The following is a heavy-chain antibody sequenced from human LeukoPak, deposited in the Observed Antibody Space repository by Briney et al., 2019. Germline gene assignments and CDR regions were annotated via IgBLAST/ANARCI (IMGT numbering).Heavy chain of an antibody. CDR2: IKDDGSEE. J-gene: IGHJ4*03. CDR3: ARWNDGREFDY. Sequence: GVSLRLSCAASGFTFSSSWMTWVRQAPGKGLEWVAHIKDDGSEEYYVDSVKGRFTISRDNAKNSLYLQMNSLRAEDTAVYYCARWNDGREFDYWGQGTTVTVSS. V-gene: IGHV3-7*05. CDR1: GFTFSSSW. D-gene: IGHD1-1*01.